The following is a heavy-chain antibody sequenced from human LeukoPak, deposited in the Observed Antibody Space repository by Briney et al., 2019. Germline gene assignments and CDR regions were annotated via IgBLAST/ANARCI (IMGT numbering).Heavy chain of an antibody. CDR2: IYYSGST. CDR1: GSSISSYY. Sequence: SETLSLTCTVSGSSISSYYWSWIRQPPGKGLEWIGYIYYSGSTDSNPSLKSRVTISVDTSKNQFSLKLRSVTAADTAVYYCARGPRNDILTGTPFDYWGQGILVTVSS. V-gene: IGHV4-59*01. J-gene: IGHJ4*02. CDR3: ARGPRNDILTGTPFDY. D-gene: IGHD3-9*01.